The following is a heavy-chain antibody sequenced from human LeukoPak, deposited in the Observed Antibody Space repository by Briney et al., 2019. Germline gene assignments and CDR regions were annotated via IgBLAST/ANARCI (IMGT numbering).Heavy chain of an antibody. Sequence: GGSLRLSCAASGFTFSSYGMHWVRQAPGKGLEWVAVIWYDGSNKYYADSVKGRFTISRDNSKNTLYLQMNSLRAEDTAVYYCAKDPSTGYGDYVYYWGQGTLVTVSS. V-gene: IGHV3-30*02. D-gene: IGHD4-17*01. CDR2: IWYDGSNK. J-gene: IGHJ4*02. CDR3: AKDPSTGYGDYVYY. CDR1: GFTFSSYG.